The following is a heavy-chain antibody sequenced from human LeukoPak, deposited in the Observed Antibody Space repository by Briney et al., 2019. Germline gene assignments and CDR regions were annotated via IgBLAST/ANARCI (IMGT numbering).Heavy chain of an antibody. CDR2: IYYSGST. D-gene: IGHD3-3*01. V-gene: IGHV4-30-4*01. CDR1: GGSISSGDYY. Sequence: SETLSLTCTVSGGSISSGDYYWSWIRQPPGTGLEWIGYIYYSGSTYYNPSLKSRVTISVDTSNNLFSLKLSSVTAADTAVYYCARHASDFWSGSSGFFDYWGQGTLVTVSS. J-gene: IGHJ4*02. CDR3: ARHASDFWSGSSGFFDY.